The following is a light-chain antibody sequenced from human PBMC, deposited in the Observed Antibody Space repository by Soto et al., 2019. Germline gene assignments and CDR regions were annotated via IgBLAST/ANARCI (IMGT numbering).Light chain of an antibody. V-gene: IGKV3-15*01. CDR1: QSVSSS. CDR3: QQYNNWPTLT. Sequence: EIVMTQSPATLSVSPGDRATLSCRASQSVSSSLAWYHQIPGQAPRLLIYDASTRATGIPARFGGSGSGTEFTLTISSLQSEDFEVYYCQQYNNWPTLTFGGGTKVEIK. J-gene: IGKJ4*01. CDR2: DAS.